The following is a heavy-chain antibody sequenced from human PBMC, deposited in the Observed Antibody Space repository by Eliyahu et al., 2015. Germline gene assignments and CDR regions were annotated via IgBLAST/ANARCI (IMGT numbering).Heavy chain of an antibody. CDR2: IYYSXST. D-gene: IGHD2-2*01. CDR1: GXSISSGDYY. CDR3: ARRTIEGKWDY. J-gene: IGHJ4*02. V-gene: IGHV4-30-4*01. Sequence: QVQLQESGPGLXKPSQTLSLTCXVSGXSISSGDYYWSWIRXPPGKGLEWIGYIYYSXSTYYNPSLKSRVTISVDTPKNQFSLKLSSVTAADTAVYYCARRTIEGKWDYWGQGTLVTVSS.